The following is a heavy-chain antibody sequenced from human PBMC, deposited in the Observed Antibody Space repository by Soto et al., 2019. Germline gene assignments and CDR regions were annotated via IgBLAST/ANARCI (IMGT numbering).Heavy chain of an antibody. CDR2: INAGNGNT. Sequence: QVQLVQSGAEVKKPGASVKVSCKASGYTFTNYAMHWVRQAPGQRLEWMGWINAGNGNTKYSQKFQGRVTITRDTSASTAYMELSSLRSEDTAVYYCASGYCSGGSCYGSFDYWGQGTLVTVSS. CDR3: ASGYCSGGSCYGSFDY. V-gene: IGHV1-3*01. D-gene: IGHD2-15*01. J-gene: IGHJ4*02. CDR1: GYTFTNYA.